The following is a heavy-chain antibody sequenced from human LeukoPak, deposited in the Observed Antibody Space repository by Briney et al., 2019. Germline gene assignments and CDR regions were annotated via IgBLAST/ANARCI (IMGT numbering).Heavy chain of an antibody. V-gene: IGHV4-59*01. CDR2: IYYTGRT. Sequence: PSETLSLTCGVSGGSISRYYWSWIRQPPGKGLERIGFIYYTGRTRYNPSLQSRVSISLGTSVNNFSLKLTSVTAADTAVYYCARLLDNDNSGDPDTFDVWGQGTVVTVSS. J-gene: IGHJ3*01. D-gene: IGHD3-22*01. CDR3: ARLLDNDNSGDPDTFDV. CDR1: GGSISRYY.